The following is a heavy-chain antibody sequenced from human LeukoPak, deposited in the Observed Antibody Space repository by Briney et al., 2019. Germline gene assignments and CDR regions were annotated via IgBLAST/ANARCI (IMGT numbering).Heavy chain of an antibody. CDR1: GYTFTGYY. CDR2: INPNSGGT. D-gene: IGHD2-15*01. V-gene: IGHV1-2*02. Sequence: ASVKVSCKASGYTFTGYYIHWVRQAPGQGLEWMGWINPNSGGTNYAQKFQGRVTMTRDTSINTAYMELSRLRSDDPAVYYCARGDCSGGSCYSGGIDVWGQGTTVTVSS. CDR3: ARGDCSGGSCYSGGIDV. J-gene: IGHJ6*02.